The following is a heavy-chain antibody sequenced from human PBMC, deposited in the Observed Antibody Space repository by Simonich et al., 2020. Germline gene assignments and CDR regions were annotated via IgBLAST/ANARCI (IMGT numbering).Heavy chain of an antibody. D-gene: IGHD1-26*01. CDR2: ISGSGGST. Sequence: EVQLLESGGGLVQPGGSLRLSCAASGFTFSSYSMSWVRQAEGKGSGGFSAISGSGGSTYYADSVKGRLTISRDNSKNTLYLQMNSLRAEDTAVYYCAKDSSLVGATDWFDPWGQGTLVTVSS. V-gene: IGHV3-23*01. CDR3: AKDSSLVGATDWFDP. CDR1: GFTFSSYS. J-gene: IGHJ5*02.